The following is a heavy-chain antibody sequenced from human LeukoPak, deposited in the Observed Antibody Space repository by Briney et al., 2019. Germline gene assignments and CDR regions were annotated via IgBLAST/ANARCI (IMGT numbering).Heavy chain of an antibody. CDR3: ARAHVIAAREDY. Sequence: GGSLRLSCAASGFNFSNYWMHWVRQAPGKGLEWVSRINIAGSVTTYADSVKGRLTISRDNAKKTLYLQMNSLRAEDTAVYYCARAHVIAAREDYWGQGTLVTVSS. CDR2: INIAGSVT. J-gene: IGHJ4*02. CDR1: GFNFSNYW. D-gene: IGHD6-6*01. V-gene: IGHV3-74*01.